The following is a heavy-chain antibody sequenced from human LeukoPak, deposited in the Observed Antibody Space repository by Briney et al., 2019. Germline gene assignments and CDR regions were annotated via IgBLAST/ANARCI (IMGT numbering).Heavy chain of an antibody. CDR3: AREDYDSTSAFDI. D-gene: IGHD3-22*01. Sequence: SETLSLTCTVSGGSISSGGYSWSWLRQHPGKGLEWIGYIYYSGSTYYNPSLKSRVTISVDTSKNQFSLKLSSVTAADTAVYYCAREDYDSTSAFDIWGQGTMVTVSS. J-gene: IGHJ3*02. CDR1: GGSISSGGYS. V-gene: IGHV4-31*03. CDR2: IYYSGST.